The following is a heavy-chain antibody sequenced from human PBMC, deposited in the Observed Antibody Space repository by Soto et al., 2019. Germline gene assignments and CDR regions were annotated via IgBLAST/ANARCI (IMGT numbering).Heavy chain of an antibody. CDR1: GFTFSSYG. CDR2: ISYDGSNK. V-gene: IGHV3-30*18. J-gene: IGHJ4*02. Sequence: QVQLVESGGGVVQPGRSLRLSCAASGFTFSSYGLHWVRQAPGKGLEWVAVISYDGSNKYYADSVKGRFTISRDNSKNTLYLQMNSLRAEDTAVYYCAKVSYRGVIGQLDYWGQGTLVTVSS. CDR3: AKVSYRGVIGQLDY. D-gene: IGHD3-10*01.